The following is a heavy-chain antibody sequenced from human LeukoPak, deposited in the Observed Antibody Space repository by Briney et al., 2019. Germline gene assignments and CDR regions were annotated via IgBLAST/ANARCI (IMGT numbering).Heavy chain of an antibody. CDR3: ARGESSYCSGGCYFAS. J-gene: IGHJ5*01. CDR2: IYTSGST. CDR1: GGSISSGSYY. V-gene: IGHV4-61*02. Sequence: PSETLSLTCTVSGGSISSGSYYWSWIRQPAGKGLEWIGRIYTSGSTNYNPSLKSRVTISVDTSKNQFSLKLSSVTAADTAMYYCARGESSYCSGGCYFASWGQGTLVTISS. D-gene: IGHD2-21*02.